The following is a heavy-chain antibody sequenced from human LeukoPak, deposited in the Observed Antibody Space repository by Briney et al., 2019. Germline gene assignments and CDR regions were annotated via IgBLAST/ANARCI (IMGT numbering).Heavy chain of an antibody. CDR1: GGSISSSSYY. CDR3: ARHVDLCSGGSCYHFDY. D-gene: IGHD2-15*01. J-gene: IGHJ4*02. V-gene: IGHV4-39*01. Sequence: SETLSLTCTVSGGSISSSSYYWGWIRQPPGKGLEWIGSIYYSGSTYYNPSLKSRVTISVDTSKNQSSLKLSSVTAADTAVYYCARHVDLCSGGSCYHFDYWGQGTLVTVSS. CDR2: IYYSGST.